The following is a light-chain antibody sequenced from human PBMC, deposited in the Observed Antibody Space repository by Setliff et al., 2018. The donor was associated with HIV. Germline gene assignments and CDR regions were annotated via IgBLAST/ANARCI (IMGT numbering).Light chain of an antibody. CDR1: SNDVGGYNY. Sequence: QSALTQPRSVSGSPGQSVTISCTGTSNDVGGYNYVSWYQQHPGKVPKLIIYDVTKRPSGVPDRFSGSKSGNSASLTISGLQAEDEADYYCTSYTSSSSYVFGTGTKVTVL. CDR3: TSYTSSSSYV. J-gene: IGLJ1*01. V-gene: IGLV2-11*01. CDR2: DVT.